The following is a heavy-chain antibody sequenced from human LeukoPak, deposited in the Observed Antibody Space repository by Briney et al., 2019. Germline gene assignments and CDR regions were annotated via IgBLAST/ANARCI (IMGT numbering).Heavy chain of an antibody. J-gene: IGHJ6*02. D-gene: IGHD6-19*01. Sequence: SETLSLTCTVSGGSISRYDWSWIRQPPGKGLEWIGYIDYSGSTNYNPSLKSRVTISVDTSKNQFSLKLSSVTAADTAVYYCARQGGGWYDEDYYGMDVWGQGTTVTVSS. CDR1: GGSISRYD. CDR3: ARQGGGWYDEDYYGMDV. V-gene: IGHV4-59*08. CDR2: IDYSGST.